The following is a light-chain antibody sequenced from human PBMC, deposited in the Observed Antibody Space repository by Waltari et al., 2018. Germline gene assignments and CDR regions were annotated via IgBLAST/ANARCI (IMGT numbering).Light chain of an antibody. CDR3: QQFDDVPIT. J-gene: IGKJ5*01. CDR1: QDISNF. V-gene: IGKV1-33*01. CDR2: EST. Sequence: DIQMTQSPSSMSASVGDSVTITCQASQDISNFLNWYQQKPGGAPKLLIYESTNLETWVPSRFSASGSGTYFTVTISSLQPEDIGTYYCQQFDDVPITFGQGTRLDIK.